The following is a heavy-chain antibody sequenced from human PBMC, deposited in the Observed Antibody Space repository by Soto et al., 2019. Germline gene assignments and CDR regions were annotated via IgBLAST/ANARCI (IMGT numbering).Heavy chain of an antibody. CDR3: TIGSWSGEVFDI. Sequence: QVQLVQSGAEVKKPGSSVKVSCKDSVGTFSTYSMFWLRQAPGQGLEWMGRIIPMLGVRNYAQRFQDRVTITADKSTATVHMELSSLRSEDTALYYCTIGSWSGEVFDIWGQGTMVTVSS. D-gene: IGHD2-21*01. V-gene: IGHV1-69*02. CDR1: VGTFSTYS. CDR2: IIPMLGVR. J-gene: IGHJ3*02.